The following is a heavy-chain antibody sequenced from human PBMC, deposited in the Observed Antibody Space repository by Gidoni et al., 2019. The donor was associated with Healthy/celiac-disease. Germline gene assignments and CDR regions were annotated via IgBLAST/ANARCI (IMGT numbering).Heavy chain of an antibody. Sequence: QVQLQQWGAGLLKPSETLSLTCAVYGGSFSGYYWSWIRQPPGKGLEWIGEINHSGSTNYNPSLKSRVTISVDTSKNQFSLKLSSVTAADTAVYYCARLGYLFTIFGVVDNWGQGTLVTVSS. J-gene: IGHJ4*02. D-gene: IGHD3-3*01. CDR1: GGSFSGYY. V-gene: IGHV4-34*01. CDR3: ARLGYLFTIFGVVDN. CDR2: INHSGST.